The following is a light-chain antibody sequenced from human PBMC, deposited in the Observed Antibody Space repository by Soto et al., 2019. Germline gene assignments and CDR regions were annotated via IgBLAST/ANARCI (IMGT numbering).Light chain of an antibody. V-gene: IGKV3-20*01. J-gene: IGKJ3*01. CDR2: GAS. CDR1: QSVSSN. Sequence: EIALTQSPGTLSVSPGERATLSCRASQSVSSNLAWYQQKPGQAPRLLIYGASSRATGIPDRFSGSGFGTDFTLTISRLEPEDCAVYYCQHYGISLFAFGPGTKVDIK. CDR3: QHYGISLFA.